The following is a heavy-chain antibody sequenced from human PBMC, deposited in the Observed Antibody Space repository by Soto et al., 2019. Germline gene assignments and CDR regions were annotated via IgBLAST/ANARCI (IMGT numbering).Heavy chain of an antibody. CDR3: ARLALRMATIRLNFDY. V-gene: IGHV4-39*01. CDR2: LYHNGNT. Sequence: SETLSLTCTVSGDSISSESYYWGWNRQPPGKGLEWIGNLYHNGNTYYNPSLKSRVSISADTSKNQLSLEVTSVTAADTAVYYCARLALRMATIRLNFDYWGQGTQVTVSS. J-gene: IGHJ4*02. D-gene: IGHD3-10*01. CDR1: GDSISSESYY.